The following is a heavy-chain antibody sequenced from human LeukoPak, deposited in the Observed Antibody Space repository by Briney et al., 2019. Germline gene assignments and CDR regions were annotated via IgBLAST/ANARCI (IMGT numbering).Heavy chain of an antibody. CDR1: GGSFSGYY. CDR2: INHSGST. CDR3: ARHGLRYFDWSYLDY. D-gene: IGHD3-9*01. V-gene: IGHV4-34*01. Sequence: PSETLSLTCAVYGGSFSGYYWSWIRQPPGKRLEWIGEINHSGSTNYNPSLKSRVTISVDTSKNQFSLKLSSVTAADTAVYYCARHGLRYFDWSYLDYWGQGTLVTVSS. J-gene: IGHJ4*02.